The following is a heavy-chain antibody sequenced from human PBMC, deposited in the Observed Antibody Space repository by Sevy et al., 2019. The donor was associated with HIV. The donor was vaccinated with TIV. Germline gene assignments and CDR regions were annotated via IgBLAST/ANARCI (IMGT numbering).Heavy chain of an antibody. D-gene: IGHD3-10*01. J-gene: IGHJ3*02. CDR1: GFTFRSYG. CDR2: IRYDGSTK. CDR3: AKGLGMVQGALLSDDI. Sequence: GGSLRLSCAASGFTFRSYGMHWVRQAPGKGLEWVAFIRYDGSTKYYADSVKGRFTISRDNSKKTLYLQMNSLRGYDTSLYYCAKGLGMVQGALLSDDIWGQGTMVTVSS. V-gene: IGHV3-30*02.